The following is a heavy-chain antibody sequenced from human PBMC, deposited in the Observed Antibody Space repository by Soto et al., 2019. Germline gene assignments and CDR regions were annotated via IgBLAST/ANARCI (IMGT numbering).Heavy chain of an antibody. CDR1: GGTFSSYT. J-gene: IGHJ4*02. V-gene: IGHV1-69*02. CDR3: AYYGSGSCGTLGY. CDR2: IIPILGIA. D-gene: IGHD3-10*01. Sequence: QVQLVQSGAEVKKPGSSVKVSCKASGGTFSSYTISWVRQAPGQGLEWMGRIIPILGIANYAQKFQGRVTITADKSTSKAYMELSSLRSEDTAVYYCAYYGSGSCGTLGYWGQGTLVTVSS.